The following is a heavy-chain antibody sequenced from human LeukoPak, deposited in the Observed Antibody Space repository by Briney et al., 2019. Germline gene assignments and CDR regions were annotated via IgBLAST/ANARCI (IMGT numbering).Heavy chain of an antibody. J-gene: IGHJ4*02. Sequence: GESLKISCKGFGYSFTYYWIGWGRQMPGKGLGGMGIFYPGDSDTRYSPCLQGQVTISADKSISTAYLQWSSLRASDTAMYYCARCGEMATISSCYFDYWGQGTLVTVSS. CDR1: GYSFTYYW. V-gene: IGHV5-51*01. D-gene: IGHD5-24*01. CDR3: ARCGEMATISSCYFDY. CDR2: FYPGDSDT.